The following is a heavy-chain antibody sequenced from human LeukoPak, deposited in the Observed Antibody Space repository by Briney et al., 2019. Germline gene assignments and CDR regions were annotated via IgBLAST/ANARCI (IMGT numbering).Heavy chain of an antibody. D-gene: IGHD1-26*01. CDR3: ARDLSSTSNWEFDF. CDR1: GYTFTGYF. V-gene: IGHV1-2*06. J-gene: IGHJ4*02. CDR2: INLNSGGT. Sequence: ASVKVSCKASGYTFTGYFMHWVRQAPGQGLKWMGRINLNSGGTYYAQNFQGRVTMTRDTSISTAYVELSRLTSDDTAMYYCARDLSSTSNWEFDFWGQGTLVTVSS.